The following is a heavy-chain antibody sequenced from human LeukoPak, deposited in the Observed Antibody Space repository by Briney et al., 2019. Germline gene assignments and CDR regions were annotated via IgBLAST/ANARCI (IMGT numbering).Heavy chain of an antibody. D-gene: IGHD1-26*01. J-gene: IGHJ4*02. CDR1: GDSISNYY. CDR2: FSYTGTT. V-gene: IGHV4-59*12. CDR3: ARGQSPLYRGDY. Sequence: SETLSLTCAVSGDSISNYYWSWIRQPPGKGLEWIGNFSYTGTTNYNPSLKSRVTISVDTSKNQFSLKLSSVTAADTAVYYCARGQSPLYRGDYWGQGTLVTVSS.